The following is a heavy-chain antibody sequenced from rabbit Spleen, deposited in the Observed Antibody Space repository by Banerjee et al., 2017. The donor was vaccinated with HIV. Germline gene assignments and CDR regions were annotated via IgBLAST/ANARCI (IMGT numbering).Heavy chain of an antibody. V-gene: IGHV1S40*01. J-gene: IGHJ6*01. Sequence: QSLEESGGDLVKPGASLTLTCTASGFDLSSYYYMCWVRQAPGKGLEWIGCIYAGSSGSTYYASWAKGRFTISKTSSTTVTLQMTSLTVADTATYFCARDTGSSFSTYGVDLWGPGTLVTVS. CDR3: ARDTGSSFSTYGVDL. CDR1: GFDLSSYYY. CDR2: IYAGSSGST. D-gene: IGHD8-1*01.